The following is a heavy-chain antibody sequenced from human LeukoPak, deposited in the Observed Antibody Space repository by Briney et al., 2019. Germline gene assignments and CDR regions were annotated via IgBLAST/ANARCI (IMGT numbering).Heavy chain of an antibody. Sequence: ASVKVSCKASGYTFTGYYMHWVRQAPGQGLEWMGWINPNSGGTNYAQKFQGRVTMTRDTSISTAYMELSRLRSDDTAVYYCARDYYDFWSGYYGGAPSYGMDVWGQGTTVTVSS. V-gene: IGHV1-2*02. CDR2: INPNSGGT. J-gene: IGHJ6*02. D-gene: IGHD3-3*01. CDR3: ARDYYDFWSGYYGGAPSYGMDV. CDR1: GYTFTGYY.